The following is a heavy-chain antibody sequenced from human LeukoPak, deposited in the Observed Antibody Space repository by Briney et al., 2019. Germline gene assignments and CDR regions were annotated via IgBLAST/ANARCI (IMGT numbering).Heavy chain of an antibody. J-gene: IGHJ4*02. D-gene: IGHD3-10*01. CDR1: GFTFSDYA. CDR3: AKGRYGSGSYPIDY. V-gene: IGHV3-23*01. CDR2: ISGSGSYT. Sequence: GGSLRLSCAASGFTFSDYAMNWVRQAPGKGLEWVSAISGSGSYTYYADSVKGRFTISRDNSKNTLSLQMNSLLAEDTAVYYCAKGRYGSGSYPIDYWGQGTLVTVSS.